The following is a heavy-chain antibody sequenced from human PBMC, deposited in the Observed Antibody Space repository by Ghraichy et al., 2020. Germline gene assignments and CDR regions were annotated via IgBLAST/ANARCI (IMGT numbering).Heavy chain of an antibody. CDR3: ARVGYSGSPLG. Sequence: GGSLRLSCSASGFTFDRYSMNWVRQAPGKGLEWVSNISSSSTSIKYADSVKGRFTISRDNAKNSLWLQMHSLRDDDTAMYYCARVGYSGSPLGWGQGTLVTVSS. D-gene: IGHD1-26*01. CDR1: GFTFDRYS. J-gene: IGHJ4*02. CDR2: ISSSSTSI. V-gene: IGHV3-48*02.